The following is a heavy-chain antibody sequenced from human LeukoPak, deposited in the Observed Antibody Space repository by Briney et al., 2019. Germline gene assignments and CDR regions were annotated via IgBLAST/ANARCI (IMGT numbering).Heavy chain of an antibody. V-gene: IGHV3-33*06. CDR2: IWYDGSNK. CDR1: GFTFSSYG. CDR3: AKMKTYYYYYYMDV. Sequence: GGSLRLSCAASGFTFSSYGMHWVRQAPGKGLEGVAVIWYDGSNKYYADSVKGRFTISRDNSKNTLYLQMNSLRAEDTAVYYCAKMKTYYYYYYMDVWGKGTTVTVSS. J-gene: IGHJ6*03.